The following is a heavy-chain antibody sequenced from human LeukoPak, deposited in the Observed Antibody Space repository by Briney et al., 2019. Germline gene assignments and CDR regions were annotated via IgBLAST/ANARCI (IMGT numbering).Heavy chain of an antibody. V-gene: IGHV1-69*13. CDR1: GGTFSSYA. CDR2: IIPIFGTA. J-gene: IGHJ5*02. CDR3: ARDYGGNSAWDNWFDP. Sequence: GASVKVSCKASGGTFSSYAISWVRQAPGQGLEWMGGIIPIFGTANYAQKFQGRVTITADESTSTAYMELSSLRSEDTAVYYCARDYGGNSAWDNWFDPWGQGTLVTVSS. D-gene: IGHD4-23*01.